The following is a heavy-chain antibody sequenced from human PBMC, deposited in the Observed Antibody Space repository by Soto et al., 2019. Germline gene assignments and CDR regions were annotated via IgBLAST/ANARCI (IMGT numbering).Heavy chain of an antibody. Sequence: GXSVKVSCKASGYTLTDYYMHWVRQAPGQGLEWMGWINPNSGGTNYAQKFQGRVTMTRDTSISTAYMELNRLRSDDTAVYYCARDQSPSSGWPGMDVWGQGTTVTGSS. V-gene: IGHV1-2*02. CDR2: INPNSGGT. CDR3: ARDQSPSSGWPGMDV. CDR1: GYTLTDYY. D-gene: IGHD6-19*01. J-gene: IGHJ6*02.